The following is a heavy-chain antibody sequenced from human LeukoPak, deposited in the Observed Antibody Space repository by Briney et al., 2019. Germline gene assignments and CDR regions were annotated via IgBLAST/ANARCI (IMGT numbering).Heavy chain of an antibody. V-gene: IGHV1-2*02. CDR2: ITPNSGGT. J-gene: IGHJ4*02. CDR1: GYTFTGYY. D-gene: IGHD3-22*01. CDR3: ATLPRNYYDSSGYYKDY. Sequence: GASVKVSCKASGYTFTGYYMHWVRQAPGQGLEWMGGITPNSGGTNYAQKFQGRVTMTRDTSISTAYMELSRLRSDDTAVYYCATLPRNYYDSSGYYKDYWGQGTLVTVSS.